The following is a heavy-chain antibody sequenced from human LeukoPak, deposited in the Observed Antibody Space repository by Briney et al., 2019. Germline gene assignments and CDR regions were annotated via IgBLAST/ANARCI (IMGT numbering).Heavy chain of an antibody. CDR3: AKDRVVVKPTYLDY. V-gene: IGHV3-23*01. D-gene: IGHD3-22*01. CDR1: GFTFSSYA. CDR2: ISGSGGST. J-gene: IGHJ4*02. Sequence: GGSLRLSCAASGFTFSSYAMSWVRQAPGKGLEWVSAISGSGGSTYYADSVKGRFTISRDNSKSTLYLQMNSLRAEDTAVYYCAKDRVVVKPTYLDYWGQGTLVTVSS.